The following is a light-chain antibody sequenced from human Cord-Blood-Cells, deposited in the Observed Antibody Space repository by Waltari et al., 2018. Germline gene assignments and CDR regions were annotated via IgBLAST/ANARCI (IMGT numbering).Light chain of an antibody. J-gene: IGLJ2*01. CDR1: SSDVGGYNY. V-gene: IGLV2-11*01. CDR2: DVS. CDR3: CSYAGSYTFVV. Sequence: QSALTQPRAVSGSPGQSVTISCTGTSSDVGGYNYVSWYQQRQGKAPKLMIYDVSKRPSRVPDRFSGSKSGNTASLTISGLQAEDEADYYCCSYAGSYTFVVFGGGTKLTVL.